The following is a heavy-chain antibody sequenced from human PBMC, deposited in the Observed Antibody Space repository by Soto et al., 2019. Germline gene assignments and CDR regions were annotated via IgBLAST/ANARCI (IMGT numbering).Heavy chain of an antibody. D-gene: IGHD3-10*01. Sequence: PSETLSLTCTVSGGSISSGDYYWSWIRQPPGKGLEWIGYIYYSGSTYYNPSLKSRVTISVDTSKNQFSLKLSSVTAADTAVYYCAGVLWFGELVEFEAGSFDYWGQGTLVTVSS. J-gene: IGHJ4*02. CDR3: AGVLWFGELVEFEAGSFDY. V-gene: IGHV4-30-4*01. CDR1: GGSISSGDYY. CDR2: IYYSGST.